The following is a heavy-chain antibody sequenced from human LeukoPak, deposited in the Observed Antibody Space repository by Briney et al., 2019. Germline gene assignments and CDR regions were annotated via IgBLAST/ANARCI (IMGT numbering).Heavy chain of an antibody. CDR2: ISGSGGST. V-gene: IGHV3-23*01. CDR3: ARDRGNIVVAPNAIRGWFDP. Sequence: PGGSLRLSCAASGFTFSSYAMSWVRQAPGKGLEWVSAISGSGGSTYYADSVKGRFTISRDNSKNTLYLLMNSLRVEDTAMYHCARDRGNIVVAPNAIRGWFDPWGQGTLVTVSS. J-gene: IGHJ5*02. CDR1: GFTFSSYA. D-gene: IGHD2-2*02.